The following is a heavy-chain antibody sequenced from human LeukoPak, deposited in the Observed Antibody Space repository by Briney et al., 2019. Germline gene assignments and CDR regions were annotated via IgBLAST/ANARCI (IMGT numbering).Heavy chain of an antibody. V-gene: IGHV4-34*01. CDR3: ARHGTPLRYGSGNYYKGAPFDY. J-gene: IGHJ4*02. Sequence: SETLSLTCAVYGGSFSGHYWSWIRQPPGKGLEWVGEINHSGSTNYNPSLKSRVTISVDTSKNQFSLKLSSVTAADTAVYYCARHGTPLRYGSGNYYKGAPFDYWGQGTLVTVSS. CDR2: INHSGST. D-gene: IGHD3-10*01. CDR1: GGSFSGHY.